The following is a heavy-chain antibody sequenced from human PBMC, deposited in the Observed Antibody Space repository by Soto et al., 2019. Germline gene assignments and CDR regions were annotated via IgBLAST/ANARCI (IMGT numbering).Heavy chain of an antibody. V-gene: IGHV4-34*01. Sequence: PSETLSLTCAVYGGSFSGYYWSWIRQPPGKGLEWIGEINHSGSTNYNPSLGSRVTISVDTSKNQFSLTLSSVTAADTAVYYCARGVLCWGPGTLVTVSS. CDR3: ARGVLC. CDR2: INHSGST. J-gene: IGHJ4*02. CDR1: GGSFSGYY.